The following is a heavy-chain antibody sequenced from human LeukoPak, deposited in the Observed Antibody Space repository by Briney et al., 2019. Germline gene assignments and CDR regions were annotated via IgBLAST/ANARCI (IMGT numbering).Heavy chain of an antibody. CDR2: IRYDGSNK. D-gene: IGHD1-26*01. CDR3: AKLGGSGSYGEVVDY. J-gene: IGHJ4*02. CDR1: GFTFSSYG. V-gene: IGHV3-30*02. Sequence: GGSLRLSCAASGFTFSSYGMHWVRQAPGKGLEWVAFIRYDGSNKYYADSVKGRFTISRDNSKNTLYLRMNSLRAEDTAVYYCAKLGGSGSYGEVVDYWGQGTLVTVSS.